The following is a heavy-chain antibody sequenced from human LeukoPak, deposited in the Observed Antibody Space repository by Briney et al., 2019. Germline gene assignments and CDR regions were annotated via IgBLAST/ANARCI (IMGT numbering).Heavy chain of an antibody. D-gene: IGHD6-13*01. CDR3: ASSIAAAGDPADY. CDR2: IYPGDSDT. J-gene: IGHJ4*02. CDR1: GYSFTSYW. Sequence: GESLKISCKGSGYSFTSYWIGWMRQMPGKGLEWMGIIYPGDSDTRYSPSFQGQVTISADKSISTAYLQWSSLKASDTAMYYCASSIAAAGDPADYWGQGTLVTVSS. V-gene: IGHV5-51*01.